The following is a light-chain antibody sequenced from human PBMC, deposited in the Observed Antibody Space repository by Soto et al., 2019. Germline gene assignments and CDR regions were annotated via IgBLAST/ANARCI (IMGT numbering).Light chain of an antibody. J-gene: IGKJ5*01. Sequence: MVMTQSPYSLAVYLGARATIKCKSSQSVLHSSNNKNYLAWYQQRPGQSPKLLIYWASTRDTGVSDRFSGSGSETDFTLTISSLQAEDVAVYYCQLHYITPLTFGHGTRLEIK. CDR1: QSVLHSSNNKNY. V-gene: IGKV4-1*01. CDR3: QLHYITPLT. CDR2: WAS.